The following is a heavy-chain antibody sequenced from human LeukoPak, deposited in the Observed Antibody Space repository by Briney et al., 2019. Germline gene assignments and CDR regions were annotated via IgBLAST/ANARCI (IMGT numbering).Heavy chain of an antibody. Sequence: SETLSLTCTVSGGSISSSSYYWGWIRQPPGKRLEWIGSIYYSGSTYYNPSLKSRVTISVDTSKNQFSLKLSSVTAADTAVYYCARNYYDSSGYYINNWFDPWGQGTLVTVSS. CDR3: ARNYYDSSGYYINNWFDP. D-gene: IGHD3-22*01. CDR1: GGSISSSSYY. CDR2: IYYSGST. V-gene: IGHV4-39*01. J-gene: IGHJ5*02.